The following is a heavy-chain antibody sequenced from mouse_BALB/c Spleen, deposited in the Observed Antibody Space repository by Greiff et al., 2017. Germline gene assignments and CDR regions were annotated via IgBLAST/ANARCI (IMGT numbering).Heavy chain of an antibody. CDR2: INPSNGGT. CDR1: GYTFTSYY. D-gene: IGHD6-1*01. CDR3: TRWDSLAWFAY. V-gene: IGHV1S81*02. J-gene: IGHJ3*01. Sequence: QVQLQQPGAELVKPGASVKLSCKASGYTFTSYYMYWVKQRPGQGLEWIGEINPSNGGTNFNEKFKSKATLTVDKSSSTAYMQLSSLTSEDSAVYYCTRWDSLAWFAYWGQGTLVTVSA.